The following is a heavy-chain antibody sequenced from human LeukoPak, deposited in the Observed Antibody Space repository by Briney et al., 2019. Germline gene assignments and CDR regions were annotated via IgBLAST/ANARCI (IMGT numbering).Heavy chain of an antibody. D-gene: IGHD2-15*01. Sequence: ASVKVSCKASGYTFTGYYMHWVRQAPGQGLEWIGWINPNSGGTNYAQKFQGRVTMTRDTSISTAYMELSRLRFDDTAVYYCARVRCSGGSCYSDYWGQGTLVTVSS. J-gene: IGHJ4*02. CDR3: ARVRCSGGSCYSDY. CDR2: INPNSGGT. CDR1: GYTFTGYY. V-gene: IGHV1-2*02.